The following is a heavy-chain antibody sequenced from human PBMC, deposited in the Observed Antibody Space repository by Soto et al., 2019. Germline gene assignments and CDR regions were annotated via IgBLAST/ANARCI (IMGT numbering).Heavy chain of an antibody. D-gene: IGHD3-10*01. V-gene: IGHV4-34*01. J-gene: IGHJ4*02. Sequence: PSETLSLTCAVYGGSFCGYYWSWIRQPPGKGLEWIGESNHSGSTNYNPSLKSRVTISVDTSKNQSSLKLSSVTAADTAVYYCARGGITMVRGSHWGQGTLVTVS. CDR3: ARGGITMVRGSH. CDR1: GGSFCGYY. CDR2: SNHSGST.